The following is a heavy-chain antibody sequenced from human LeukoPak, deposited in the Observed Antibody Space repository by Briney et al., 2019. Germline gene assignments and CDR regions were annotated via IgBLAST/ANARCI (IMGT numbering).Heavy chain of an antibody. V-gene: IGHV4-39*01. CDR3: AKSGGYGLIDC. D-gene: IGHD1-26*01. CDR2: IYSSGST. CDR1: GASVSGSPYY. J-gene: IGHJ4*02. Sequence: SETLSLTCTVSGASVSGSPYYWGWIRLPPGKGLEWIGSIYSSGSTYYNASLQSRVTISIETSKNQISLRLNSVTAADTAIYYCAKSGGYGLIDCWGQGTLVTVSS.